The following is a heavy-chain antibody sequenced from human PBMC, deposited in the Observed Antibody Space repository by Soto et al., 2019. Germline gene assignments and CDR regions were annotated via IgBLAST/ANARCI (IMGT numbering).Heavy chain of an antibody. CDR2: IYYSGST. J-gene: IGHJ4*02. D-gene: IGHD6-19*01. V-gene: IGHV4-59*12. CDR1: GGSISSYY. Sequence: SETLSLTCTVSGGSISSYYWSWIRQPPGKGLEWIGYIYYSGSTNYNPSLKSRVTISVDNSRNTVYLQMDSLRAEDTAVYYCTKNRSPEGSGPNYFDYWGLGTLVTVSS. CDR3: TKNRSPEGSGPNYFDY.